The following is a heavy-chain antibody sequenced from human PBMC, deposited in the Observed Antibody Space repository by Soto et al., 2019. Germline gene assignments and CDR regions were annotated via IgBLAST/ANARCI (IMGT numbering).Heavy chain of an antibody. Sequence: PGGSLRLSCAASGFTFSSYGMHWVRQAPGKGLEWVAAIWYDGSNKYYADSVKGRFTISRDNSKNTLYLQMNSLRAEDTAVYYCARDIGYGGNANYYYYYGMDVWGQGTTVTVSS. D-gene: IGHD2-15*01. CDR1: GFTFSSYG. CDR3: ARDIGYGGNANYYYYYGMDV. CDR2: IWYDGSNK. J-gene: IGHJ6*02. V-gene: IGHV3-33*01.